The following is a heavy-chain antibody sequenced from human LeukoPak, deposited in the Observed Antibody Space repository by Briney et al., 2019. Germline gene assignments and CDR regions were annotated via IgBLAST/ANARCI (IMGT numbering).Heavy chain of an antibody. D-gene: IGHD3-9*01. Sequence: GGSLRPSCAASGSTFSSYSTNWVRQAPGKGLEWVSSISSSSSYIYYADSVKGRFTISRDNAKNSLYLQMNSLRAEDAAVYYCARDLYLDWLLYGWFDPLGQGTLVTVSS. CDR1: GSTFSSYS. V-gene: IGHV3-21*01. CDR3: ARDLYLDWLLYGWFDP. J-gene: IGHJ5*02. CDR2: ISSSSSYI.